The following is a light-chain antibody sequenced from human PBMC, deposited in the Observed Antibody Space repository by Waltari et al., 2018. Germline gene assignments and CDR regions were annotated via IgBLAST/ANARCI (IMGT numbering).Light chain of an antibody. V-gene: IGLV2-14*03. Sequence: QSDLTQPASVSGSPGQSISISCTVATSYILSDNHVSWYQQHPRKAPKAVIYDVNSRPSGVSPRFSGSRSGNTASLTISGVQADDEADYYCSSYTSSSTWVFGGGTKLTVL. J-gene: IGLJ3*02. CDR3: SSYTSSSTWV. CDR2: DVN. CDR1: TSYILSDNH.